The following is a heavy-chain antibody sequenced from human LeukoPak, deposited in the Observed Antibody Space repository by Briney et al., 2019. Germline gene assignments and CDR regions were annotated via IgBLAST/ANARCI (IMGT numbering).Heavy chain of an antibody. CDR3: AREPDYQDAFDI. CDR1: GGSFSGYY. V-gene: IGHV4-34*01. Sequence: SKTLSLTCAVYGGSFSGYYWSWIRQPPGKGLEWNGEINHSGSTNYNPSLKSRVTISVDTSKNQFSLKLSSVTAADTAVYYCAREPDYQDAFDIWGQGTMVTVSS. D-gene: IGHD4-11*01. J-gene: IGHJ3*02. CDR2: INHSGST.